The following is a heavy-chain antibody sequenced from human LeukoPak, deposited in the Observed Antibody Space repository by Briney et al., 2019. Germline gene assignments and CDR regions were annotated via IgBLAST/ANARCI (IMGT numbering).Heavy chain of an antibody. D-gene: IGHD4-23*01. CDR2: ISYDGYYK. J-gene: IGHJ5*02. Sequence: SGGSLRLSCAASGFTFRTYTMHWVRQAPGKGLEWVASISYDGYYKVYAESVKGPFIISRDNSKNTLYLQINSLRADDTAVYYCTSAGAVTDSFVHWGEGTLVIVSS. CDR1: GFTFRTYT. CDR3: TSAGAVTDSFVH. V-gene: IGHV3-30-3*01.